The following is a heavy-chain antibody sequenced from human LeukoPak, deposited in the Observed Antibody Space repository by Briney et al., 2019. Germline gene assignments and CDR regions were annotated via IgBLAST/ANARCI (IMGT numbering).Heavy chain of an antibody. D-gene: IGHD6-13*01. CDR3: ARGLRSSSWFFDY. CDR1: GHSISSYY. Sequence: SETLSLTCTVSGHSISSYYWNWIRQPPGKGLEWIGYIYYTGSTNCNPSLKSRVTMSVDTSKNQFSLKLNSVTAVDTAVYYCARGLRSSSWFFDYWGQGTLVTVSS. CDR2: IYYTGST. J-gene: IGHJ4*02. V-gene: IGHV4-59*01.